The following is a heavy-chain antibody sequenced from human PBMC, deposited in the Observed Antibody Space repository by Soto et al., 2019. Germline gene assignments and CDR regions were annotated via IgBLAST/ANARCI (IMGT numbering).Heavy chain of an antibody. Sequence: QITLKESGPTLVKPTQTLTLTCTFSGFSLTINRVGVGWIRQPPGKALEWLALIYSDEDKRYNPSLKNRLTINEDSSKNQVVLTMTNMDPVDTATYDCAHSAYAYGLPGDYWGQGTLVTVSS. CDR3: AHSAYAYGLPGDY. CDR1: GFSLTINRVG. J-gene: IGHJ4*02. V-gene: IGHV2-5*02. D-gene: IGHD3-10*01. CDR2: IYSDEDK.